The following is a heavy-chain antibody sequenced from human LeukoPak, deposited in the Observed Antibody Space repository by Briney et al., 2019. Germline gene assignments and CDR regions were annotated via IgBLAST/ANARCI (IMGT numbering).Heavy chain of an antibody. CDR1: GFTFSSYE. V-gene: IGHV3-48*03. J-gene: IGHJ6*02. Sequence: GGSLRLSCAASGFTFSSYEMSWVRQAPGKGLEWVSYISSSGSTIYYADSVKGRFTISRDNAKNSLYLQMNSLRAEDTAVYYCARDALQVAYYYGMDVWGQGTTVTVSS. CDR2: ISSSGSTI. CDR3: ARDALQVAYYYGMDV.